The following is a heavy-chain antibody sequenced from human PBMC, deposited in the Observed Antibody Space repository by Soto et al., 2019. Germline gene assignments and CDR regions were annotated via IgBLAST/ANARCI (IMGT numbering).Heavy chain of an antibody. CDR2: IYWDDDK. Sequence: GSGPTLVNPTQTFTLAWTFSGFSLSTSGMGVGWIRQPPGKALEWLALIYWDDDKRYSPSLKSRLTITKDTSKSQVVLTMTNMDPVDTATYYCAHYSSTSSFDYWGQGTLVTVSS. D-gene: IGHD6-13*01. CDR3: AHYSSTSSFDY. V-gene: IGHV2-5*02. CDR1: GFSLSTSGMG. J-gene: IGHJ4*02.